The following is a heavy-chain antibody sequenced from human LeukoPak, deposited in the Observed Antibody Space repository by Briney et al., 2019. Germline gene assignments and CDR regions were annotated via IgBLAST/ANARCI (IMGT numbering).Heavy chain of an antibody. CDR2: IYPGDSDT. CDR3: ARHGGYCSSTSCYNNWFDP. V-gene: IGHV5-51*01. Sequence: GESLIISCTGSGYSFTSYWIGWVRPMPGKGLELRGIIYPGDSDTRYNPSFQGQVTISADKSISTAYLQWSRLKASDTAMYYCARHGGYCSSTSCYNNWFDPWGQGTLVTVSS. J-gene: IGHJ5*02. CDR1: GYSFTSYW. D-gene: IGHD2-2*01.